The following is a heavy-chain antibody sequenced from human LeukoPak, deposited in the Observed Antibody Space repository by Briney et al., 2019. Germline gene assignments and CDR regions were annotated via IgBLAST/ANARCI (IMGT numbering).Heavy chain of an antibody. J-gene: IGHJ4*02. CDR1: GFTFSSYA. D-gene: IGHD3-3*01. CDR2: ISYDGSNK. Sequence: GGSLRLSCAASGFTFSSYAMHWVRQAPGKGLEWVAVISYDGSNKYYADSVKGRFTISRDNSKNTLYLQMNSLRAEDTAVYYCARILEWLSLDPDFDYWGQGTLVTVSS. CDR3: ARILEWLSLDPDFDY. V-gene: IGHV3-30-3*01.